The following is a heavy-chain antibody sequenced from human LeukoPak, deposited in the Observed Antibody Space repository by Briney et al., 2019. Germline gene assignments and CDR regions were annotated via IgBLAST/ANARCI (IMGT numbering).Heavy chain of an antibody. CDR3: ARVKEEWELLLQYYFDY. D-gene: IGHD1-26*01. V-gene: IGHV4-4*07. Sequence: SETLSLTCTVSGGSISSYYWSWIRQSAGKGLEWIGHIHTTGSTNCNPSLKSRVTTSLDTSKNQFSLKLNSVTAADTAVYYCARVKEEWELLLQYYFDYWGQGTLVTVSS. CDR1: GGSISSYY. CDR2: IHTTGST. J-gene: IGHJ4*02.